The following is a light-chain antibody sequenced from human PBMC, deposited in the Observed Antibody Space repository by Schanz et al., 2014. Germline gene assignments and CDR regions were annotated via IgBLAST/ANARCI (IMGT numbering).Light chain of an antibody. V-gene: IGKV3-15*01. CDR1: QSVSSN. CDR2: GAS. Sequence: EIVMTQSPATLSVSPGERATLSCRASQSVSSNLAWYQQKPGQAPRLLIYGASTRAPGIPARFSGSGSGTEFTLTISSLQSEDFAVYYCQQYNKWPPITFGQGTRLDIK. J-gene: IGKJ5*01. CDR3: QQYNKWPPIT.